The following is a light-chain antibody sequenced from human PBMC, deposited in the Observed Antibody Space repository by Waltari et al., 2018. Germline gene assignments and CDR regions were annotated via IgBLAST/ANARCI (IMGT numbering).Light chain of an antibody. CDR2: DVS. CDR1: SSDIGDYNY. J-gene: IGLJ2*01. CDR3: SSFTTSSTLVV. Sequence: QSALTQPASVSGSPGQSITISCTGTSSDIGDYNYVSWYQQYPGRAPKLIISDVSLRPPGVSARFSGSQSGNTASLTISALQADDEADYYCSSFTTSSTLVVFGGGTKLTVL. V-gene: IGLV2-14*03.